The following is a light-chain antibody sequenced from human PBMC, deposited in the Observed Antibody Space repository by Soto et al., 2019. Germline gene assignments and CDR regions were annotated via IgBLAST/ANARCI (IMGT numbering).Light chain of an antibody. CDR1: QIVTSS. Sequence: EIVLTQSPATLSLSPGTGATLSCRASQIVTSSLAWYQQRPGQAPRLLIYDTFTRATGIPARFSAKGAGTDFTLTISIREPEDYAVYFCQLRSDWPPTYTFGQGTKSE. CDR3: QLRSDWPPTYT. CDR2: DTF. J-gene: IGKJ2*01. V-gene: IGKV3-11*01.